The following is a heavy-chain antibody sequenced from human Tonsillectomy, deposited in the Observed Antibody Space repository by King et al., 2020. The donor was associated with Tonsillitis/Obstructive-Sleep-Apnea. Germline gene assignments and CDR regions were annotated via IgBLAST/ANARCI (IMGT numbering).Heavy chain of an antibody. CDR2: IYWDDDK. V-gene: IGHV2-5*02. Sequence: RGEGVGWIRQPPGKALEWLALIYWDDDKRYSPSLKSRLVSTKDTSNNQVVLTVTNMAPVDTGIYYCERGQGLSVGCGWDGGVFDFWGQGILVSVSS. D-gene: IGHD3-16*01. J-gene: IGHJ4*02. CDR1: RGEG. CDR3: ERGQGLSVGCGWDGGVFDF.